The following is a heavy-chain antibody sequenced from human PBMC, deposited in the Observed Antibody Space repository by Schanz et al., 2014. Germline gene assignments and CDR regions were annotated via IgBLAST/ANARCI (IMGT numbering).Heavy chain of an antibody. D-gene: IGHD6-6*01. CDR2: IYNSGKT. Sequence: QVQLQESGPALVKPSETLSLTCTVSGGSISSEYWSWIRQPAGKGLEWIGRIYNSGKTNYNPSLESRVSMSVDTSKNQFSLKLSSVTAADTAVYYCAREGIAARPFDYWGQGTLVTVSS. CDR1: GGSISSEY. V-gene: IGHV4-4*07. J-gene: IGHJ4*02. CDR3: AREGIAARPFDY.